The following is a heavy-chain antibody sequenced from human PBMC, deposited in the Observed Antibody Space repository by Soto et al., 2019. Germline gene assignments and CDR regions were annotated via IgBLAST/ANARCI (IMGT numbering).Heavy chain of an antibody. D-gene: IGHD1-26*01. CDR3: ERATQGVGDNHDAFDI. Sequence: EVQLVESGGGLVQPGGSLRLSCAASGFTVSSNYMSWVRQAPGKGLEWVSVIYSGGSTYYADSVKGRFTISRDNSKNTLYLQMNSLSAEDTAVYYCERATQGVGDNHDAFDIWGQGTMVTVSS. J-gene: IGHJ3*02. V-gene: IGHV3-66*01. CDR1: GFTVSSNY. CDR2: IYSGGST.